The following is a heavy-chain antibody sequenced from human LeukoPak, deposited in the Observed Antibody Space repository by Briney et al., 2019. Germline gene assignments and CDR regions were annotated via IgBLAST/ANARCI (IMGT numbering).Heavy chain of an antibody. CDR2: IHYSGST. D-gene: IGHD3-22*01. CDR1: GGSISSSY. J-gene: IGHJ2*01. V-gene: IGHV4-59*01. Sequence: PSETLSLTCTVSGGSISSSYWSWIRQPPGKGLEWIGHIHYSGSTNYNPSFKSRATISVVTSKNQFSLKLSSVTAADQTVYYYWRDSRPVHYYDSSGQDWYFDLWGRGTLVTVSS. CDR3: WRDSRPVHYYDSSGQDWYFDL.